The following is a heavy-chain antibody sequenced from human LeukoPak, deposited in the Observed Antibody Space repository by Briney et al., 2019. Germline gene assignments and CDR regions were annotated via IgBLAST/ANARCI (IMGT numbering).Heavy chain of an antibody. J-gene: IGHJ5*02. V-gene: IGHV3-30*03. CDR1: GSTFSTYG. D-gene: IGHD5-12*01. Sequence: GGSLRLSCAASGSTFSTYGMHWVRQAPGKGLEWVAVISNDGSNKLYTDSVKGRFTISRDNSKNTLYLQMNSLRAEDTAVYYCARSDVDMAAWGQGTLVTVSS. CDR2: ISNDGSNK. CDR3: ARSDVDMAA.